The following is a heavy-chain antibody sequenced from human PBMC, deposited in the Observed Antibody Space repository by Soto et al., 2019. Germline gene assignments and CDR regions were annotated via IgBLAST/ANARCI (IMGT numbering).Heavy chain of an antibody. CDR1: GGSVSGSY. CDR3: ARSVAVPGAHIDY. J-gene: IGHJ4*02. CDR2: VYYTGST. Sequence: SETLSLTCSVSGGSVSGSYWSWIRQSPGKGLEWLGYVYYTGSTNYSPSLRSRVSISVDTSKNEFSLRLSSVTAADTAVYFCARSVAVPGAHIDYWGQGTQVTVSS. V-gene: IGHV4-59*02. D-gene: IGHD6-19*01.